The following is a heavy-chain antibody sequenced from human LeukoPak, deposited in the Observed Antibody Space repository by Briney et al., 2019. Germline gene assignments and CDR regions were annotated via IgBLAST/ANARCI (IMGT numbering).Heavy chain of an antibody. V-gene: IGHV3-30*04. CDR2: ISYDGSNK. J-gene: IGHJ4*02. Sequence: GGSLRLSCAASGFTFISYAMHGVRQAPGKGREGVAVISYDGSNKYYADSVKGRFTISRDNSKNTLYLQMNSLRAEDTAVYYCARGHAAAGRSHDYWGQGTLVTVSS. CDR1: GFTFISYA. D-gene: IGHD6-13*01. CDR3: ARGHAAAGRSHDY.